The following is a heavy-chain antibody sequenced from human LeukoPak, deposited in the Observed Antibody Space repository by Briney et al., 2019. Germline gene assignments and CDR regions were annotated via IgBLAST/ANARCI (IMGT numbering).Heavy chain of an antibody. D-gene: IGHD2-2*01. V-gene: IGHV4-30-2*01. CDR3: ARGAGYCSSTSCLENNWFDP. CDR1: GGSISSGGYS. J-gene: IGHJ5*02. CDR2: IYHSGST. Sequence: SETLSLTCAISGGSISSGGYSWSWIRQPPGKGLEWIGYIYHSGSTYYNPSLKSRVTISVDRSKNQFSLKLSSVTAADTAVYYCARGAGYCSSTSCLENNWFDPWGQGTLVTVSS.